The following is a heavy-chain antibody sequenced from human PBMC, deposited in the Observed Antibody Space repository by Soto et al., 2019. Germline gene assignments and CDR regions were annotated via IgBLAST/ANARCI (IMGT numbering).Heavy chain of an antibody. V-gene: IGHV4-34*01. D-gene: IGHD3-10*01. CDR3: ARGLQYYGSGSYGY. J-gene: IGHJ4*02. CDR2: INHSGST. CDR1: GGSFSGYY. Sequence: QVQLQQWGAGLLKPSETLSLTCAVYGGSFSGYYWSWIRQPPGKGLEWMGEINHSGSTNYNPSLKRRVTISVDTSKNQFSLKLSSVTAADTAVYYCARGLQYYGSGSYGYWGQGTLVTVSS.